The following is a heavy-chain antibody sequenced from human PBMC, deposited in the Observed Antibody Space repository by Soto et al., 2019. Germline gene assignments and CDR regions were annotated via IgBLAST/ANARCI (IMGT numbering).Heavy chain of an antibody. CDR3: ARAYYLRGVGATGY. CDR2: INPNSGGT. Sequence: ASVKVSCKASGYIFTGYYMHWVRQAPGQGLEWMGWINPNSGGTNYAQKFQGRVTMTRDTSISTAYMELSRLRSDDTAVYYCARAYYLRGVGATGYWAQGTLVTGSS. CDR1: GYIFTGYY. V-gene: IGHV1-2*02. D-gene: IGHD1-26*01. J-gene: IGHJ4*02.